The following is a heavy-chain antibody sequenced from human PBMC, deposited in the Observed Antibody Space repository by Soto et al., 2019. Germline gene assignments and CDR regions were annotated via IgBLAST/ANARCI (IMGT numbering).Heavy chain of an antibody. CDR2: INAGNGNT. CDR3: ARDPGYRYGNT. J-gene: IGHJ5*02. CDR1: GYTFTSYA. D-gene: IGHD5-18*01. Sequence: QVQLVQSGAEEKKPGASVKVSCKASGYTFTSYAMNWVRQAPGQRLEWMGWINAGNGNTKYSQKFQGRVTITRDTASSTAYMELSSLRSEDTAVYYCARDPGYRYGNTWGQGTLVTVCS. V-gene: IGHV1-3*05.